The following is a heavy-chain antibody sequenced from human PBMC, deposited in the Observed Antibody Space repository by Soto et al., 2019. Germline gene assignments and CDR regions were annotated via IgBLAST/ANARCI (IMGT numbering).Heavy chain of an antibody. J-gene: IGHJ6*02. V-gene: IGHV3-30-3*01. D-gene: IGHD2-8*01. CDR3: ARGVVRGASVLMVYLGEGPLMDV. Sequence: GGSLRLSCAASGFTFSSYAMHWVRQAPGKGLEWVAVISYDGSNKYYADSVKGRFTISRDNSKNTLYLQMNSLRAEDTAVYYCARGVVRGASVLMVYLGEGPLMDVWGQGTTVTVSS. CDR2: ISYDGSNK. CDR1: GFTFSSYA.